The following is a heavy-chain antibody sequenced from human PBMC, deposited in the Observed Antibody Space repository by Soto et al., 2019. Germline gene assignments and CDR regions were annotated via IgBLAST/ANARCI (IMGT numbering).Heavy chain of an antibody. V-gene: IGHV3-7*01. J-gene: IGHJ4*02. CDR2: IKQDGSEK. CDR3: ARERDYDILTGPAFDY. Sequence: RPSCPACAFTFSTYWMSWVRQAPGKGLEWVANIKQDGSEKYYVDSVKGRFTISRDNAKNSLYLQMKSLRAEDTAVYYCARERDYDILTGPAFDYWGQGTLVTVSS. D-gene: IGHD3-9*01. CDR1: AFTFSTYW.